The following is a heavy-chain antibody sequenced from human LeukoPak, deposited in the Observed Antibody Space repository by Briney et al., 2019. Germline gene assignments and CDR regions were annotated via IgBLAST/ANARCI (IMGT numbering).Heavy chain of an antibody. CDR2: ISYGGSNK. V-gene: IGHV3-30*18. CDR1: GFTFSSYG. D-gene: IGHD3-22*01. J-gene: IGHJ4*02. Sequence: GRSLRLSCAASGFTFSSYGMHWIRQPPGKGLEWVAVISYGGSNKYYADSVKGLFTISRDNSKNTLYLQMNSLRAEDTAVYYCAKDQNPFAYYDSSGYFDYWGQGTLVTVSS. CDR3: AKDQNPFAYYDSSGYFDY.